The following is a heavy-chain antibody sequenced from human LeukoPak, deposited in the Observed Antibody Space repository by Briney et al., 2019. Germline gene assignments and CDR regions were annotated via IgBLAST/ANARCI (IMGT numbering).Heavy chain of an antibody. J-gene: IGHJ4*02. CDR1: GYSFSSYW. V-gene: IGHV5-51*01. CDR2: IYPGDSDS. Sequence: GESLKISCKGSGYSFSSYWIAWVRQMPGKGLEWMGIIYPGDSDSRYSPSFQGQVTMSADKSISTAYLQWSSLKASDTAMYYCARQYCSGGSCYFDYWGQGTLVTVSS. CDR3: ARQYCSGGSCYFDY. D-gene: IGHD2-15*01.